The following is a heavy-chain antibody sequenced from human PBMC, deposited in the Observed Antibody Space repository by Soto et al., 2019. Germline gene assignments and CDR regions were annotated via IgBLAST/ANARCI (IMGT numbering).Heavy chain of an antibody. D-gene: IGHD6-13*01. Sequence: PGGSLRLSXAASGFTFDDYAMHWVRQAPGKGLEWVSGIISNSGSISYTDSMKGRFTISRDHAKNSLYRQMNSLRAEDTALYYCAKESAGYSSSLDYWGQGTLVTVSS. CDR1: GFTFDDYA. V-gene: IGHV3-9*01. CDR2: IISNSGSI. J-gene: IGHJ4*02. CDR3: AKESAGYSSSLDY.